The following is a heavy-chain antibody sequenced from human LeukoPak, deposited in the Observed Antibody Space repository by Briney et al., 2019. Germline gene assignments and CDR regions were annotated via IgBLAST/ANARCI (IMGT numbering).Heavy chain of an antibody. V-gene: IGHV4-34*01. Sequence: SETLSLTCAVYGGSFSGYYWSWIRQPPGKGLEWIGEINHSGSTNYNPSLKSRVTISVDTSKNQFSLKLSSVTAADTAVYYCARGDISMVRGVTWGQGTLVTVSS. CDR3: ARGDISMVRGVT. J-gene: IGHJ4*02. D-gene: IGHD3-10*01. CDR2: INHSGST. CDR1: GGSFSGYY.